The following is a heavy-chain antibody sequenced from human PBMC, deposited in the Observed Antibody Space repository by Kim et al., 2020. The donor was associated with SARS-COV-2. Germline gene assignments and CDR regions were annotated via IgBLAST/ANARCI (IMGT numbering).Heavy chain of an antibody. CDR2: ISGSGGST. CDR3: AKDLGRDGYNADGNFDY. D-gene: IGHD5-12*01. CDR1: GFTFSSYA. J-gene: IGHJ4*02. V-gene: IGHV3-23*01. Sequence: GGSLRLSCAASGFTFSSYAMSWVRQAPGKGLEWVSAISGSGGSTYYADSVKGRFTISRDNSKNTLYLQMNSLRAEDTAVYYCAKDLGRDGYNADGNFDYWGQGTLVTVSS.